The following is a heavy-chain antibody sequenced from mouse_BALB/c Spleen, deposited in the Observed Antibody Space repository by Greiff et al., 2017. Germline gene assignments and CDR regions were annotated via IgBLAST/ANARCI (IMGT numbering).Heavy chain of an antibody. Sequence: QVQLQQSGAELVKPGASVKLSCKASGYTFTSYGMHWVKQTPGQGLEWIGEIDPSDSDTNYNQKFKGKATLTVDKSSSTAYMQLSSLTSEDSAVYYCARRYYGGSHYFDYWGQGTTLTVSS. CDR3: ARRYYGGSHYFDY. CDR1: GYTFTSYG. V-gene: IGHV1-69*02. J-gene: IGHJ2*01. CDR2: IDPSDSDT. D-gene: IGHD1-1*01.